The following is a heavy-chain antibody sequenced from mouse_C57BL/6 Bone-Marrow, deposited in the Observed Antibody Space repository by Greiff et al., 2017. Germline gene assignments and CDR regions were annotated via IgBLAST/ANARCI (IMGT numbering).Heavy chain of an antibody. CDR3: ARYTTVVAPYAMDD. CDR1: GYTFTSYW. CDR2: IYPGSGST. J-gene: IGHJ4*01. V-gene: IGHV1-55*01. D-gene: IGHD1-1*01. Sequence: VQLQESGAELVKPGASVKMSCKASGYTFTSYWITWVKQRPGQGLEWIGDIYPGSGSTNYNEKFKSKATLTVDKSSSTAYMQLSSLTSEDSAVYYCARYTTVVAPYAMDDWGQGTSVTVSS.